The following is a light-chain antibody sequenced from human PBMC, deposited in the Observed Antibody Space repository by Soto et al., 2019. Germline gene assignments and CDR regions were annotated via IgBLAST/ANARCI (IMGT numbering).Light chain of an antibody. J-gene: IGLJ3*02. CDR3: NSYTTTSTVV. Sequence: QSALTQPASVSGSPGQSITISCTGTSSDVGAYNYVSWYQQHPGKAPKLMIYGVSNRPSGMPNRFSGSKSGNTASLTISGLQAEDEADYYCNSYTTTSTVVFGGGTKVTVL. CDR2: GVS. CDR1: SSDVGAYNY. V-gene: IGLV2-14*01.